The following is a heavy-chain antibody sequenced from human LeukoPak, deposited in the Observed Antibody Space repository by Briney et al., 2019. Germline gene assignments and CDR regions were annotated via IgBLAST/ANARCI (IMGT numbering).Heavy chain of an antibody. CDR1: GFTFSSSA. V-gene: IGHV3-23*01. Sequence: GGSLRLSCAASGFTFSSSAMSWVRQAPGKGLEWVSNVSGSGRGENTYYADSVKARFTISRDNSKNTMSLQITRLRAEETAAHYCAKSQRGYYPRRTYYYYMDVWGKGTTVTVSS. CDR3: AKSQRGYYPRRTYYYYMDV. CDR2: VSGSGRGENT. J-gene: IGHJ6*03. D-gene: IGHD1-26*01.